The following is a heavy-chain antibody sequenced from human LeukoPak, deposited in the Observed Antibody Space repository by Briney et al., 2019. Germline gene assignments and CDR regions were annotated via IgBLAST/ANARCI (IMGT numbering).Heavy chain of an antibody. J-gene: IGHJ4*02. CDR1: GYTFTSYA. V-gene: IGHV1-3*01. Sequence: ASVKVSCKASGYTFTSYAMHWVRQAPGQRLEWMGWINAGNGNTKYSQKFQGRVTITRDTFASTAYMELSSLRSEDTAVYYCARANLWFGELPGDYWGQGTLVTVSS. CDR3: ARANLWFGELPGDY. CDR2: INAGNGNT. D-gene: IGHD3-10*01.